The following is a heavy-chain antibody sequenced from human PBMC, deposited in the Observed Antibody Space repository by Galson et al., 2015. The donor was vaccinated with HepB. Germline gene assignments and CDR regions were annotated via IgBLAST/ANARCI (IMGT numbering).Heavy chain of an antibody. D-gene: IGHD4-23*01. J-gene: IGHJ3*02. CDR1: GFTFTSYA. V-gene: IGHV3-23*01. CDR3: AKGEVTWDAFDI. Sequence: SLRLSCAASGFTFTSYAMSWVRQAPGKGLEWVSAISGSGGSTYSADSVKGRFTISRDNSENTLYLQMNSLRAEDTAVYYCAKGEVTWDAFDIWGQGTMVTVSS. CDR2: ISGSGGST.